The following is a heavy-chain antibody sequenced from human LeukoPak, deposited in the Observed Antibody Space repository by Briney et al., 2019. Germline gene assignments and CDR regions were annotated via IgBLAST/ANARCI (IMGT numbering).Heavy chain of an antibody. Sequence: GASVKVSCKASGYTFTGYYMHWVRQAPGQGLEWMGWINPNSGGTNYAQKFQGRVTMTRDTSISTAYMEQSRLRSDDTAVYYCARVRKSSDYGGNPPPGNYWGQGTLVTASS. J-gene: IGHJ4*02. CDR1: GYTFTGYY. CDR3: ARVRKSSDYGGNPPPGNY. CDR2: INPNSGGT. V-gene: IGHV1-2*02. D-gene: IGHD4-23*01.